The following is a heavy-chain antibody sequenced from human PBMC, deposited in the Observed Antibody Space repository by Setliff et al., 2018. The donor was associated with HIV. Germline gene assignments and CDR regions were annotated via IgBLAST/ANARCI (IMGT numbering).Heavy chain of an antibody. J-gene: IGHJ4*02. D-gene: IGHD6-13*01. Sequence: PGGSLRLSCAASRFTFSNNAMGWVRQAPGKGLDWVSAINRYGPTIYYADSVKGRFTISRDDAKNSLYLHMDSLRAEDTAVYYCARSQHSSSLRYFDYWGQGTLVTVSS. V-gene: IGHV3-48*01. CDR2: INRYGPTI. CDR3: ARSQHSSSLRYFDY. CDR1: RFTFSNNA.